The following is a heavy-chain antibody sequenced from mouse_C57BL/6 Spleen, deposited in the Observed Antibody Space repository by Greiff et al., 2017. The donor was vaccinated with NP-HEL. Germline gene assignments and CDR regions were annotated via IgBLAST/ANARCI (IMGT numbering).Heavy chain of an antibody. CDR3: ARLEYYGSSPLAMDY. D-gene: IGHD1-1*01. V-gene: IGHV1-26*01. Sequence: EVQLQQSGPELVKPGASVKISCKASGYTFTDYYMNWVKQSHGKSLEWIGDINPNNGGTSYNQKFKGKATLTVDKSSSTAYMELRSLTSEDSAVYYCARLEYYGSSPLAMDYWGQGTSVTVSS. CDR1: GYTFTDYY. J-gene: IGHJ4*01. CDR2: INPNNGGT.